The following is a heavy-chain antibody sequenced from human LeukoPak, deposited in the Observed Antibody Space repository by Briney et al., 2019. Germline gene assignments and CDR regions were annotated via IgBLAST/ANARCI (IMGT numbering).Heavy chain of an antibody. J-gene: IGHJ4*02. CDR2: INQDASEI. Sequence: GGSLRLSCAASGFTFSTYGMQWVRQVPGKGLEWVGNINQDASEINYVDSVRGRFTISRDNAKNSLHLQMNSLRAEDTAVYYCATDRDNSDWQKRFDSWGQGTLVTVSS. CDR1: GFTFSTYG. D-gene: IGHD2-21*02. CDR3: ATDRDNSDWQKRFDS. V-gene: IGHV3-7*01.